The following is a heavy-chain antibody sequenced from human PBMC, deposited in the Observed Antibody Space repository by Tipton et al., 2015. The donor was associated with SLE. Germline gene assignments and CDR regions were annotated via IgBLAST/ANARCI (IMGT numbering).Heavy chain of an antibody. Sequence: RSLRLSCAASGFTFDDYAMHWVRQAPGKGLEWVSGINWNSGTIGYGESVKGRFTISRDNAKNSLYLQMNSLRAEDTALYYCAKGNIAGMYYYDYYMDVWGKGTTVTVSS. V-gene: IGHV3-9*01. D-gene: IGHD6-13*01. CDR1: GFTFDDYA. CDR3: AKGNIAGMYYYDYYMDV. CDR2: INWNSGTI. J-gene: IGHJ6*03.